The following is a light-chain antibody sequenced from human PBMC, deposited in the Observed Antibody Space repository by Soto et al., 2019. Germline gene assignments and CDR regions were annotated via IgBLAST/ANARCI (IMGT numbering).Light chain of an antibody. V-gene: IGLV1-51*01. CDR1: SSNIGNNY. CDR2: DNN. J-gene: IGLJ1*01. CDR3: GTWDSSLSADV. Sequence: QSVLTQPPSVSAAPGQKVTISCSGSSSNIGNNYVSWYQQHPGTAPKLLIYDNNKRPSGIPDRFSGSKSGTSATLGITGLQTGDEADYYCGTWDSSLSADVFGTGTKLTVL.